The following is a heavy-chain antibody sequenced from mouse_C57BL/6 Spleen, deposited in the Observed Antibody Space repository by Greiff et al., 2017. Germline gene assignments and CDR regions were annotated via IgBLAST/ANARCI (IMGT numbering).Heavy chain of an antibody. D-gene: IGHD1-1*01. Sequence: QVHVKQSGAELVKPGASVKISCKASGYAFSSYWMNWVKQRPGKGLEWIGQIYPGDGDTNYNGKFKGKATLTADKSSSTAYMQLSSLTSEDSAVYFCARGTTVVPYYFDYWGQGTTLTVSS. CDR2: IYPGDGDT. J-gene: IGHJ2*01. V-gene: IGHV1-80*01. CDR1: GYAFSSYW. CDR3: ARGTTVVPYYFDY.